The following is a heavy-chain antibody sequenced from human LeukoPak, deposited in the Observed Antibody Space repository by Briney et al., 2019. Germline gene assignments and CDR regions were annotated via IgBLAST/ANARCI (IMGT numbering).Heavy chain of an antibody. V-gene: IGHV4-34*01. J-gene: IGHJ6*02. CDR3: ARAPRVYYYGSGSYAYYYYGMDV. CDR2: INHSGST. CDR1: GGSISSYY. D-gene: IGHD3-10*01. Sequence: PSETLSLTCTVSGGSISSYYWSWIRQPPGKGLEWIGEINHSGSTNYNPSLKSRVTISVDTSKNQFSLKLSSVTAADTAVYYCARAPRVYYYGSGSYAYYYYGMDVWGQGTTVTVSS.